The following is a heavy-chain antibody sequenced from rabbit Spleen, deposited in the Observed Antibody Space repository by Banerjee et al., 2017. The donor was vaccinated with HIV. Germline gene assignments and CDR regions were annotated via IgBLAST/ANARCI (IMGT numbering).Heavy chain of an antibody. J-gene: IGHJ6*01. CDR2: IAGGCSDFT. Sequence: QSLEESGGDLVKPGASLTLTCKASGFSFSSSDYMCWVRQAPGKGLEWISCIAGGCSDFTYSATWAKGRFTCSKTSSTTVTLQMTSLTVADTATYFCARDTGSSFSSYGMDLWGPGTLVTVS. D-gene: IGHD8-1*01. CDR3: ARDTGSSFSSYGMDL. V-gene: IGHV1S40*01. CDR1: GFSFSSSDY.